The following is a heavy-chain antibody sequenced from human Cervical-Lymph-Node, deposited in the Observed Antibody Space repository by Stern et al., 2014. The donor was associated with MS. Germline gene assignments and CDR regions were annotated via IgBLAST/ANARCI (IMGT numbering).Heavy chain of an antibody. D-gene: IGHD2-8*01. V-gene: IGHV3-30*03. CDR1: GFPFRSYG. Sequence: DQLVESGGAVVQPGRSLRLSCAASGFPFRSYGMHWVRQAPGKGLEWVTVISYDGNHKYYAASVKGRFTISRDNSKNTLHLQMNSVTPDDTAIYYCARDYEDTSMLFDHWGQGTLVTVSS. CDR2: ISYDGNHK. J-gene: IGHJ4*02. CDR3: ARDYEDTSMLFDH.